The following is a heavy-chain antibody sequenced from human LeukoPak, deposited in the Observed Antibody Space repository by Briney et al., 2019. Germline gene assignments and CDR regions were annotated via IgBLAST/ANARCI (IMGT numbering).Heavy chain of an antibody. J-gene: IGHJ4*02. CDR1: GFSFSGNA. V-gene: IGHV3-64D*09. CDR3: VKGGSEGGYY. Sequence: GGTLRLSCSASGFSFSGNAMHWVRQAPGKGLEYVSAISSNGAGTYYVDSVKGRFTISRDNSKNTLYLQMSSLRLEATALYCCVKGGSEGGYYWGQGTLVTVSS. CDR2: ISSNGAGT. D-gene: IGHD1-26*01.